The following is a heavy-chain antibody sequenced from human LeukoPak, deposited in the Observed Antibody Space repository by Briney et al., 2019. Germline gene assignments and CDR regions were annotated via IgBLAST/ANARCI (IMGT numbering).Heavy chain of an antibody. J-gene: IGHJ4*02. CDR3: AREDYYDSSGYDY. CDR2: ISSRSSYI. Sequence: GGSLRLSCAASGFTFSSYSMNWVRQAPGKGLEWLSSISSRSSYIYYADSVKGRFTISRDNAKNSLYLQMNSLRAEDTAVYYCAREDYYDSSGYDYWGQGTLVTVSS. V-gene: IGHV3-21*06. CDR1: GFTFSSYS. D-gene: IGHD3-22*01.